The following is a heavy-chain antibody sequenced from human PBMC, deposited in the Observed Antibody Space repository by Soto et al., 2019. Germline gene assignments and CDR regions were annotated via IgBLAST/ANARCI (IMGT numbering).Heavy chain of an antibody. J-gene: IGHJ4*02. D-gene: IGHD1-7*01. CDR1: GDSYTSYG. CDR3: ARAVGARGTNFDY. Sequence: ASVKVSCEACGDSYTSYGISWVRQAPGQGLEWMGWISAYNGNTNYAQKLQGRVTMTTDTSTSTAYMELRSLRSDDTAAYYCARAVGARGTNFDYWGQGTLVTVSS. CDR2: ISAYNGNT. V-gene: IGHV1-18*01.